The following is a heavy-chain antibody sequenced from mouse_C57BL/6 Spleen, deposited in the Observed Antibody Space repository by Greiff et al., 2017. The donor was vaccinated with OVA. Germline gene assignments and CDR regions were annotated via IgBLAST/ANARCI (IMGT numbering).Heavy chain of an antibody. Sequence: QVQLQQPGAELVRPGSSVKLSCKASGYTFTSYWMDWVKQRPGQGLEWIGNIYPSDSETHYNQKFKDKATLTVDKSSSTAYMQLSSLTSEDAAVYYCARRDDGGFAYWGQGTLVTVSA. V-gene: IGHV1-61*01. J-gene: IGHJ3*01. CDR3: ARRDDGGFAY. CDR1: GYTFTSYW. D-gene: IGHD2-3*01. CDR2: IYPSDSET.